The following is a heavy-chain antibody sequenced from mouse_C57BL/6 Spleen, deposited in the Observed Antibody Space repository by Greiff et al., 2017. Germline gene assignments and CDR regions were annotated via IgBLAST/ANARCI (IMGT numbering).Heavy chain of an antibody. Sequence: QVQLKESGPGLVQPSQCLSISCTASGFSLTSYGVHWVRQSPGKGLEWLGVIWSGGSTDYNAAFISKMSISMDNAKSQVFFKMNSLQADDTAIYYCSRGCDGNPSIAMDYWGQGTSVTVSS. V-gene: IGHV2-2*01. CDR1: GFSLTSYG. CDR2: IWSGGST. D-gene: IGHD2-3*01. J-gene: IGHJ4*01. CDR3: SRGCDGNPSIAMDY.